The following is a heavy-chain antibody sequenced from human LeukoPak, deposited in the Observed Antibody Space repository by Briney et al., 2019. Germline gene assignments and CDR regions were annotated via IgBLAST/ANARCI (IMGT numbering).Heavy chain of an antibody. CDR2: ISWNSGSI. CDR1: GFTVSSNY. CDR3: AKDIGAVAGTADAFDI. V-gene: IGHV3-9*01. D-gene: IGHD6-19*01. J-gene: IGHJ3*02. Sequence: GGSLRLSCAASGFTVSSNYMSWVRQAPGKGLEWVSGISWNSGSIGYADSVKGRFTISRDNAKNSLYLQMNSLRAEDTALYYCAKDIGAVAGTADAFDIWGQGTMVTVSS.